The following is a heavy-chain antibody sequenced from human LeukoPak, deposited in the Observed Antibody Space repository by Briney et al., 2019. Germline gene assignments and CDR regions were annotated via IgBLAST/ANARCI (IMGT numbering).Heavy chain of an antibody. CDR2: IIPILGMA. CDR1: GGTFTSYA. V-gene: IGHV1-69*04. J-gene: IGHJ3*02. Sequence: SVKVSCKASGGTFTSYAISWVRQAPGQGREWMGRIIPILGMAHYAQKFQGRVTITADKSTSTASMELSSLRAGDTAVYYCAKDKYYGSGSYYTYDAFDIWGQGTLVTVSS. D-gene: IGHD3-10*01. CDR3: AKDKYYGSGSYYTYDAFDI.